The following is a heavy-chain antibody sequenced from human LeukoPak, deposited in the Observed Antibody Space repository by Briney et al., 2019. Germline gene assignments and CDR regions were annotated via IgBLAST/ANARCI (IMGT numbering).Heavy chain of an antibody. Sequence: GGSLRLSCAASGFSVNSNYMSWVRQAPGKGLEWGLVIYSGGSTYYADSVKGRFTISRHISKNTLYLQMSSLRTEDTAVYYCAKGIAAGGLTTFDYWGQGTLVTVSS. J-gene: IGHJ4*02. D-gene: IGHD6-13*01. CDR3: AKGIAAGGLTTFDY. CDR2: IYSGGST. CDR1: GFSVNSNY. V-gene: IGHV3-53*04.